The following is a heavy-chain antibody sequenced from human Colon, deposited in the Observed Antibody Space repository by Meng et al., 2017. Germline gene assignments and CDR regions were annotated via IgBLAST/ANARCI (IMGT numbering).Heavy chain of an antibody. CDR3: ARTIYSSSVDY. V-gene: IGHV4-38-2*01. CDR2: IDRSGTT. Sequence: LQESGPGLLKPSATLSLPCSASGYSISTDYYWGWTRRTPGKGLEWIASIDRSGTTYYNPSLESRVTISVDTSKNPFSLRLNSVTAADTAVYFCARTIYSSSVDYWGQGTLVTVSS. CDR1: GYSISTDYY. D-gene: IGHD3-22*01. J-gene: IGHJ4*02.